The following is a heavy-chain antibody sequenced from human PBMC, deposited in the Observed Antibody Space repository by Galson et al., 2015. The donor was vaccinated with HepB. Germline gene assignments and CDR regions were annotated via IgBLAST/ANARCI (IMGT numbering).Heavy chain of an antibody. J-gene: IGHJ5*02. CDR2: ISSSSSPI. D-gene: IGHD3-10*01. CDR3: ARDYGSGKRWFDP. CDR1: GFTFSTYS. Sequence: SLRLSCAASGFTFSTYSMNWVRQAPGKGLEWVSYISSSSSPIYYADSVKGRFTISRDNAKNSLYLQMNSLRAEDTAVYYCARDYGSGKRWFDPWGQGTLVTVSS. V-gene: IGHV3-48*01.